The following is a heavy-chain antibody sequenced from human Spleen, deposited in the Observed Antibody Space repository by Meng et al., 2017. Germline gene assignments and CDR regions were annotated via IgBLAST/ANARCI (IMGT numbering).Heavy chain of an antibody. CDR1: GGSFSDYY. Sequence: QGQLQQWGAGLFNPSETLFLTCVGSGGSFSDYYWSSIRQPPGKGLEWIGEINHSGSTNYNPSLESRATISVDTSQNNLSLKLSSVTAADSAVYYCARGPTTMAHDFDYWGQGTLVTVSS. CDR2: INHSGST. V-gene: IGHV4-34*01. CDR3: ARGPTTMAHDFDY. D-gene: IGHD4-11*01. J-gene: IGHJ4*02.